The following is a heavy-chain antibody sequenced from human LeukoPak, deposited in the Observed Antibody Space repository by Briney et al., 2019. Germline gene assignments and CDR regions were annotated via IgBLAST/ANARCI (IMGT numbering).Heavy chain of an antibody. CDR2: IYYSGST. CDR3: ARGLPGYSNGDDAFDI. D-gene: IGHD6-19*01. J-gene: IGHJ3*02. CDR1: GGSISSYY. V-gene: IGHV4-59*01. Sequence: SETLSLTCTVSGGSISSYYWSWFRQPPGKGLEWIGYIYYSGSTNYNPSLKSRVTISVDTSGNQFSLKLSSVTAADTAVYYCARGLPGYSNGDDAFDIWGQGTMVTVSS.